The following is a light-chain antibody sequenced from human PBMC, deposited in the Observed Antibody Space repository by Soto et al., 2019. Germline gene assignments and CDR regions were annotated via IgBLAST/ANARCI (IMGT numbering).Light chain of an antibody. V-gene: IGKV3-20*01. CDR1: QSVSSGY. CDR2: GAS. J-gene: IGKJ2*01. Sequence: EIVLTQSPGTLSLSPGERATLSCRASQSVSSGYLAWYQQQPGQAPRLLVYGASNRANGLPDRFSGSGSGTDFTLNISRLEPEVLAVYYCQQYGSSPFTFGQGTELETK. CDR3: QQYGSSPFT.